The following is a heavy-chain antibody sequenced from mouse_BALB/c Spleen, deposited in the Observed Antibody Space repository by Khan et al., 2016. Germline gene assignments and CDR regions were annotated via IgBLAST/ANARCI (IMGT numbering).Heavy chain of an antibody. Sequence: EVQLQESGPGLVKPSQSLSLTCTVTGYSITSDYAWNWLRQFPGNKLEWMGYIGYSGSTSYNPSLKSRISINRDSSKNQFFRQLNSVTTDDTATYYCAVLRLAYWGQGTLVTVSA. CDR3: AVLRLAY. CDR1: GYSITSDYA. J-gene: IGHJ3*01. CDR2: IGYSGST. D-gene: IGHD1-2*01. V-gene: IGHV3-2*02.